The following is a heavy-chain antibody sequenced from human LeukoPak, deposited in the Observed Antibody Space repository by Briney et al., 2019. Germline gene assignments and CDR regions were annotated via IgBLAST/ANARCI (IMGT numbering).Heavy chain of an antibody. CDR2: IYYSGSP. CDR3: ARDIGGY. V-gene: IGHV4-59*01. Sequence: SETLSLTCTVAGGSISSYYWSWIRQPPGKVLEWIGYIYYSGSPNYNPSLKSRVTISVDTSKNQFSLKLSSVTAADTAVYYCARDIGGYWGQGTLVTVSS. CDR1: GGSISSYY. J-gene: IGHJ4*02. D-gene: IGHD2-15*01.